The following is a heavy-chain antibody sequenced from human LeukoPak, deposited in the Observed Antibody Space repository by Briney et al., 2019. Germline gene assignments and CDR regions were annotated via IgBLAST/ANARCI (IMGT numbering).Heavy chain of an antibody. Sequence: GGSLRLSCTASGFTFSSYAMNWVRQAPGKGLEWVSGIGAGGTFTYYADSVKGRFTIFRDTSRNTLYLQMNSLRADDTAVYYCAKDLDYTTCGYYFDYWGQGTLVTVSS. CDR1: GFTFSSYA. V-gene: IGHV3-23*01. CDR2: IGAGGTFT. J-gene: IGHJ4*02. CDR3: AKDLDYTTCGYYFDY. D-gene: IGHD4-11*01.